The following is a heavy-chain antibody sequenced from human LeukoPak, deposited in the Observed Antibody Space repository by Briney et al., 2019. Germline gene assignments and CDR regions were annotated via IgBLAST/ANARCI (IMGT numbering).Heavy chain of an antibody. V-gene: IGHV1-8*01. Sequence: ASVKVSCKASGYTFTSYDINWVRQATGQGLEWMGWMNPNSGNTGYAQKFQGRVTMTRNTSISTAYMELSSLRSEDTAVYYCARSGRRSDYFDYWGQGTLVTVSS. J-gene: IGHJ4*02. D-gene: IGHD3-10*01. CDR2: MNPNSGNT. CDR1: GYTFTSYD. CDR3: ARSGRRSDYFDY.